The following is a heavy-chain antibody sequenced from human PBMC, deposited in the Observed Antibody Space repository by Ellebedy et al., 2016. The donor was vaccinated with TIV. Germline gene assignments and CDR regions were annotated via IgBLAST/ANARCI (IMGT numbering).Heavy chain of an antibody. Sequence: AASVKVSCKASGYTFTNYDINWVRQASGQGLEWMGWMNPNSGNTGYEQKFQGRVTMTRNTSISTAYMELSSLRSEDTAVYYCARSDTMRRKTGTTGYGYWGQGATVTVSS. CDR1: GYTFTNYD. J-gene: IGHJ6*02. CDR2: MNPNSGNT. V-gene: IGHV1-8*01. D-gene: IGHD1-1*01. CDR3: ARSDTMRRKTGTTGYGY.